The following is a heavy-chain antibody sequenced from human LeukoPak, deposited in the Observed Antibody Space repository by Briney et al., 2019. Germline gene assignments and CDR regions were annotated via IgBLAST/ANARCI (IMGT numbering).Heavy chain of an antibody. J-gene: IGHJ6*03. Sequence: ASVKVSCKASGYTFTSYDINWVRQATGQGLEWMGWMNPNSGNTGYAQKFQGRVTMTRNTSISTAYMELSSLRSEDTAVYYCARRLKGSSCYYYYMDVWGKGTTVTVSS. CDR1: GYTFTSYD. CDR2: MNPNSGNT. D-gene: IGHD6-13*01. V-gene: IGHV1-8*01. CDR3: ARRLKGSSCYYYYMDV.